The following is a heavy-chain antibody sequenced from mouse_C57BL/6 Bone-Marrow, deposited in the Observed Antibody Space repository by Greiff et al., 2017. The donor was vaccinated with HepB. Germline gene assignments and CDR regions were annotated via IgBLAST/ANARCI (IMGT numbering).Heavy chain of an antibody. D-gene: IGHD4-1*02. J-gene: IGHJ2*01. V-gene: IGHV1-69*01. CDR3: ARQQLVYFDY. CDR2: IDPTDSYT. Sequence: QVQLQHPGAELVMPGASVKLSCKASGYTFTSYWMHWVKQRPGQGLEWIGEIDPTDSYTNYNQKFKGKSTLTVDKSSSTAYMQLSSLTSEDSAVYYCARQQLVYFDYWGQGTTLTVSS. CDR1: GYTFTSYW.